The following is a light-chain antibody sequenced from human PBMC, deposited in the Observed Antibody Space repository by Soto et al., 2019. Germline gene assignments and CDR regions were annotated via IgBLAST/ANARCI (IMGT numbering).Light chain of an antibody. Sequence: QSLLTQPPSSSGSPGQSVTFSCTGTISDVGTYDYVSWYQQYPGKAPKLLIYGVTRRPSGVPDRFSGSKSGNTAALTVSGLQAEDEAYYYCSSYAGRSMYVFGTGTKVNVL. J-gene: IGLJ1*01. CDR2: GVT. V-gene: IGLV2-8*01. CDR1: ISDVGTYDY. CDR3: SSYAGRSMYV.